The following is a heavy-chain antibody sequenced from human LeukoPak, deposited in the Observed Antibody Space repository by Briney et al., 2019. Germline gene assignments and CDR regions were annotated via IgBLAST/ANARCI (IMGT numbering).Heavy chain of an antibody. CDR1: GYTFTSYA. D-gene: IGHD2-15*01. J-gene: IGHJ4*02. V-gene: IGHV1-3*01. CDR2: INAGNGNT. Sequence: ASVKVSCKASGYTFTSYAMHWVRQAPGQRLEWMGWINAGNGNTKYSQKFQGRVTITRDTSTSTAYMELSSLRSEDTAVYYCARDSSPNCSGGSCYGYYFDYWGQGTLVTVSS. CDR3: ARDSSPNCSGGSCYGYYFDY.